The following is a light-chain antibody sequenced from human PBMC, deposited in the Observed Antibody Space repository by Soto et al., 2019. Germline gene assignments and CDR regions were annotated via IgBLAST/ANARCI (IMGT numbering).Light chain of an antibody. Sequence: EIVMTQSPATLSVSPGERATLSCRASQSVSSNLAWYQQKPGQAPRLLIYGASTRATGIPARFSGSGSGTEFTLTISSLHSEDFAVYYCQQYNNWPPLMYTFGQGTKLEIK. CDR2: GAS. CDR1: QSVSSN. V-gene: IGKV3-15*01. J-gene: IGKJ2*01. CDR3: QQYNNWPPLMYT.